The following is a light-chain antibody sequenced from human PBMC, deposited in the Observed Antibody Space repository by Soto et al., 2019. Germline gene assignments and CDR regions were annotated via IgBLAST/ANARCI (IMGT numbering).Light chain of an antibody. Sequence: QSALTQPRSVSGSPGQSVTISCTGTSSDVGDYNYVSWYQHHPGKALKLMIYDVSKRPSGVPDRLSGSKSGNTASLTISGLQAEDEADYYCCSYAGSYTGVFGGGTKVTVL. CDR2: DVS. CDR3: CSYAGSYTGV. V-gene: IGLV2-11*01. CDR1: SSDVGDYNY. J-gene: IGLJ3*02.